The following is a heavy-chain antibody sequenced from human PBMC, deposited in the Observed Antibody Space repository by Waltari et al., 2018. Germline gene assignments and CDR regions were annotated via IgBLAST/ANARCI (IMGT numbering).Heavy chain of an antibody. V-gene: IGHV3-7*01. Sequence: EVQLVESGGGLVQPGGSLRLSCAASGFTFSSYWMSWVRQAPGKGLEWVANIKQVGSEKYYVDSVKGRFTISRDNAKNSLYLQMNSLRAEDTAVYYCARDREYYDFWSGQYYYYYMDVWGKGTTVTISS. CDR3: ARDREYYDFWSGQYYYYYMDV. D-gene: IGHD3-3*01. CDR2: IKQVGSEK. J-gene: IGHJ6*03. CDR1: GFTFSSYW.